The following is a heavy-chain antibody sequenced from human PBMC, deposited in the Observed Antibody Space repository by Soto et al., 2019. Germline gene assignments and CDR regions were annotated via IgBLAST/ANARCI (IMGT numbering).Heavy chain of an antibody. CDR2: XAXTXTX. CDR3: AMAGNYRYFEY. CDR1: GGSVDSRPYY. D-gene: IGHD1-7*01. V-gene: IGHV4-61*01. Sequence: SETLSLTCTVSGGSVDSRPYYWSWIRQPPGKGXEXSGXXAXTXTXNXXXXLKSRVTIALDTSKNQVSLKLNSVNAADTDVYDCAMAGNYRYFEYWGQGNMVTVSS. J-gene: IGHJ4*02.